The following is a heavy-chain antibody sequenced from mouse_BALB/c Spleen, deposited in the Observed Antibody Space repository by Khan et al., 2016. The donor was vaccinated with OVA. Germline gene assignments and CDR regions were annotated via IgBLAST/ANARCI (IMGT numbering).Heavy chain of an antibody. CDR2: ISYNGNT. Sequence: EVKLEESGPGLVKPSQSLSLTCTVTGYSITTDYAWNWIRQFPGNKLEWMGFISYNGNTKYNPSLKSRISITRDTSKNQFFLQLKSVTTEDTARYDCARVYGGDFDYWGQGTTLTVSS. CDR1: GYSITTDYA. V-gene: IGHV3-2*02. J-gene: IGHJ2*01. D-gene: IGHD1-1*01. CDR3: ARVYGGDFDY.